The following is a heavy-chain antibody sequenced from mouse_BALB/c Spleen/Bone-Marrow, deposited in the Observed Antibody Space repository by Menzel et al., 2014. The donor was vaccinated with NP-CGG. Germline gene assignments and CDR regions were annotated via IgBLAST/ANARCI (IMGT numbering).Heavy chain of an antibody. CDR3: ARSAKVRKAMDY. CDR2: ISGYYGDA. V-gene: IGHV1S137*01. CDR1: GYTFTDHA. Sequence: VQLVESGAKLVRPGVSVKISCKGSGYTFTDHAIHWVKRSHAKSLEWIGVISGYYGDAIYNQKFKGKATMTVDKSSSSAYMELARLTSEDSAIYYCARSAKVRKAMDYWGQGTSVTVSS. D-gene: IGHD2-14*01. J-gene: IGHJ4*01.